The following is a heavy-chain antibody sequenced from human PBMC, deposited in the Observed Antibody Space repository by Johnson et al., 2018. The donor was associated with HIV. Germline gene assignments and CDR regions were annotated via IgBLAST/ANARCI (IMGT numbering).Heavy chain of an antibody. CDR3: AKETRDSRSAFDI. Sequence: QVQLVESGGGVVQPGGSLTLSCAASGFSFSSYGIHWVRQVPGKGLEWVAFTQYDGSKKYYADSVKGQFTISRDNSKKTLYLQMNSLRTEDTAVYYCAKETRDSRSAFDIWGQGTLVTVSS. CDR1: GFSFSSYG. D-gene: IGHD3-22*01. V-gene: IGHV3-30*02. J-gene: IGHJ3*02. CDR2: TQYDGSKK.